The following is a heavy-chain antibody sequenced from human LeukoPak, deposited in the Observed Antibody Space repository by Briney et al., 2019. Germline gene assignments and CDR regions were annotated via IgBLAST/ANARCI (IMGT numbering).Heavy chain of an antibody. J-gene: IGHJ4*02. V-gene: IGHV4-39*07. CDR1: GGSISSSSYY. CDR2: INHSGST. CDR3: ARVKGGSWTRKEPFDY. D-gene: IGHD1-26*01. Sequence: SETLSLTCTVSGGSISSSSYYWSWIRQPPGKGLEWIGEINHSGSTNYNPSLKSRVTISVDTSKNQFSLKLSSVTAADTAVYYCARVKGGSWTRKEPFDYWGQGTLVTVSS.